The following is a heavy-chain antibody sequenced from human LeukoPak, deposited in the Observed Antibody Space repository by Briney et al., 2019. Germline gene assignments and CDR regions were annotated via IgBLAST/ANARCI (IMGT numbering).Heavy chain of an antibody. CDR2: ISSSSSTI. V-gene: IGHV3-48*01. CDR3: AARIDY. Sequence: GGSLRLSCAASGFTFNTYSMNWVRQAPGKGLEWVSYISSSSSTIYYADSVKGRLTISRDNAKNSLYLQMNSLRVEDTAVYYCAARIDYWGQGTLVTVSS. D-gene: IGHD1-14*01. J-gene: IGHJ4*02. CDR1: GFTFNTYS.